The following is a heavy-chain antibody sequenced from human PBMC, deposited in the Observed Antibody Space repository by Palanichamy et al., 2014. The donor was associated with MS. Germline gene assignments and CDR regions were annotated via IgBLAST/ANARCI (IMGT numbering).Heavy chain of an antibody. CDR1: GYTFTSYG. J-gene: IGHJ6*02. D-gene: IGHD1-1*01. CDR2: ISAYNGNT. CDR3: ARGGLTTLNGLDV. Sequence: QVQLEQSGGEVKKPGASVKVSCKASGYTFTSYGITWVRQAPGQGLEWVGWISAYNGNTNCAQKFQGRVTMTTDTSTSTVYMELRSLRSDDTAVYYCARGGLTTLNGLDVWGQGTTVTVSS. V-gene: IGHV1-18*01.